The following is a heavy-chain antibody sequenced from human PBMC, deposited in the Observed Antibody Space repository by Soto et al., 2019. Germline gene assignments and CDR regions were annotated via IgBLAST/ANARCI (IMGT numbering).Heavy chain of an antibody. D-gene: IGHD3-10*01. Sequence: QVQVVQSGVEVRRPGSSVKVSCKASGDTFKNCVISWVRQAPGQGLEWMGGIIPVLDTTDFAERFQGRLTITTDESTTTAYMELSRLRSEDTATYYCAAELGFGKLSVVWGQGTTVIVSS. J-gene: IGHJ6*02. CDR3: AAELGFGKLSVV. CDR1: GDTFKNCV. V-gene: IGHV1-69*01. CDR2: IIPVLDTT.